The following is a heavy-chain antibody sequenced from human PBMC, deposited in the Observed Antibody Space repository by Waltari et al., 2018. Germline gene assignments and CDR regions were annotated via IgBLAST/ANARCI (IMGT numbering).Heavy chain of an antibody. CDR1: GGSINSTTSY. J-gene: IGHJ2*01. V-gene: IGHV4-39*01. Sequence: QVQLQESGPGLVKPSETLSLTCGVSGGSINSTTSYWGWIRQPPGKGLELIGSIYHSWHTYYNPSLTSRVTISVDTSKNQFSLRLTSVTAADTATYYCARRSYIFWSGYAHWFFDIWGRGTLITVSS. D-gene: IGHD3-3*01. CDR3: ARRSYIFWSGYAHWFFDI. CDR2: IYHSWHT.